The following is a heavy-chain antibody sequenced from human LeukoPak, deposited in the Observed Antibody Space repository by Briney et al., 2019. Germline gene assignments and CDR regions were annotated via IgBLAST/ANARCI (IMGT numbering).Heavy chain of an antibody. Sequence: SVKVSCKASGGTFSSYTISWVRQAPGQGLEWMGRIIPILGIANYAQKFQGRVTIAADKSTSTAYMELSSLRSEDTAVYYCARGIAVGESFDYWGQGTLVTVSS. D-gene: IGHD6-19*01. CDR3: ARGIAVGESFDY. CDR2: IIPILGIA. V-gene: IGHV1-69*02. CDR1: GGTFSSYT. J-gene: IGHJ4*02.